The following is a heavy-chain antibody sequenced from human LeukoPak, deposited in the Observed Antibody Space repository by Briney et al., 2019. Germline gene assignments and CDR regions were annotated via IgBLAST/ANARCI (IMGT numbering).Heavy chain of an antibody. D-gene: IGHD2-21*02. Sequence: SVKVSCKASGYTFTGYYMHWVRQAPGQGLEWMGWINPNSGGTNYAQKFQGWVTMTRDTSISTAYMELSRLRSDDTAVYYCARAFVGYCGGDCYHNAFDIWGQGTMVTVSS. CDR2: INPNSGGT. CDR3: ARAFVGYCGGDCYHNAFDI. J-gene: IGHJ3*02. CDR1: GYTFTGYY. V-gene: IGHV1-2*04.